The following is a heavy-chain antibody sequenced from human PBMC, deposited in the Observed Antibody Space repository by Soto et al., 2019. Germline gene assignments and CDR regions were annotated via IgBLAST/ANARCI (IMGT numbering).Heavy chain of an antibody. CDR1: GGTFSSYA. J-gene: IGHJ4*03. Sequence: SVKVSCKASGGTFSSYAISWVRQAPGQGLEWMGGIIPIFGTANYAQKFQGRVTITADESTSTAYMELSSLRSEDTAVYYCARLLHGYSPVFDYWGQGTMVTVSX. CDR2: IIPIFGTA. V-gene: IGHV1-69*13. CDR3: ARLLHGYSPVFDY. D-gene: IGHD5-18*01.